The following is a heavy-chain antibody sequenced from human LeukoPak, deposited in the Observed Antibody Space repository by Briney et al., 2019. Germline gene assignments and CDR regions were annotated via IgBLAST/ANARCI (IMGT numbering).Heavy chain of an antibody. Sequence: GGSLRLSCAASGITVNTNYMSWVRQAPGKGLEWVSIAFSDGRTFYADSVEGRFTISRDSSKNTVFLQMNSLRAEDTAVYYCARGDFDYWGQGTLVTVSS. CDR1: GITVNTNY. CDR3: ARGDFDY. V-gene: IGHV3-53*01. J-gene: IGHJ4*02. CDR2: AFSDGRT.